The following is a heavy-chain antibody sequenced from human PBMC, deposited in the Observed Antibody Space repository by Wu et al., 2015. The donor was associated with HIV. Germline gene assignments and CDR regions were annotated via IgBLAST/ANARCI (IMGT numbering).Heavy chain of an antibody. CDR3: VKAGISVAGTFDH. CDR1: GYTFTGYY. CDR2: INPNSGGT. V-gene: IGHV1-2*02. D-gene: IGHD6-19*01. Sequence: QVQLVQSGAEVKKPGASVKVSCKASGYTFTGYYMHWVRQAPGQGLEWMGWINPNSGGTNYAQKFQGRVTMTTDTSTTTAYLELSSLRSDDTALYYCVKAGISVAGTFDHWGQGTLITVSS. J-gene: IGHJ4*02.